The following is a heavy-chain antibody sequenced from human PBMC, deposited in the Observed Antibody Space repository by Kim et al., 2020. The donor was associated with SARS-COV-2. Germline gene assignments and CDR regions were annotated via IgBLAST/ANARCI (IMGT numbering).Heavy chain of an antibody. CDR3: ARGYYDILTGYFAGNPYYYYGMDV. V-gene: IGHV3-48*03. CDR2: ISSSGSTI. CDR1: GFTFSSYE. Sequence: GGSLRLSCAASGFTFSSYEMNWVRQAPGKGLEWVSYISSSGSTIYYADSVKGRFTISRDNAKNSLYLQMNSLRAEDTAVYYCARGYYDILTGYFAGNPYYYYGMDVWGQGTTVTVSS. D-gene: IGHD3-9*01. J-gene: IGHJ6*02.